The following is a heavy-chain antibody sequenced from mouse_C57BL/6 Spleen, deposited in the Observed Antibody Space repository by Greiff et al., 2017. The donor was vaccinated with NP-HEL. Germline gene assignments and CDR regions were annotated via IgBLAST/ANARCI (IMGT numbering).Heavy chain of an antibody. CDR2: ISSGGSYT. D-gene: IGHD2-3*01. Sequence: EVMLVESGGDLVKPGGSLKLSCAASGFTFSSYGMSWVRQTPDKRLEWVATISSGGSYTYYPDSVKGRFTISRDNAKNTLYLQMSSLKSEDTAMYYCARRRDGNWYFDVWGTGTTVTVSS. V-gene: IGHV5-6*02. CDR3: ARRRDGNWYFDV. CDR1: GFTFSSYG. J-gene: IGHJ1*03.